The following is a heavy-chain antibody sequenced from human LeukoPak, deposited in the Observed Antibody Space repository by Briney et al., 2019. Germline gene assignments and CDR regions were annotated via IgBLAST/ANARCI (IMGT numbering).Heavy chain of an antibody. CDR1: GYTFTGYY. J-gene: IGHJ5*02. CDR3: ARDSGMDSGSYSGWFDP. CDR2: INPKSGVT. V-gene: IGHV1-2*02. Sequence: ASVKVSCKASGYTFTGYYRYWVRQAPGQGLEWMGWINPKSGVTKNAQKFQGRVTMTRDTSISTAYMEVSRLRSDDTAVYYCARDSGMDSGSYSGWFDPWGQGTLVTVSS. D-gene: IGHD1-26*01.